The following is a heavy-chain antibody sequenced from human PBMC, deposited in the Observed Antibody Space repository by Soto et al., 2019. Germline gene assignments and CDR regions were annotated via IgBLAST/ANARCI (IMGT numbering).Heavy chain of an antibody. V-gene: IGHV3-7*04. Sequence: PASGFTFSSYWMSWVRQAPGKGLEWVANIKQDGSEKYYVDSVKGRCTISRDNARNSLYLQMSSLTVEDTAVYYCVRVISGSYDGGGFWGQGTLVTVSS. D-gene: IGHD1-26*01. CDR2: IKQDGSEK. CDR3: VRVISGSYDGGGF. CDR1: GFTFSSYW. J-gene: IGHJ4*02.